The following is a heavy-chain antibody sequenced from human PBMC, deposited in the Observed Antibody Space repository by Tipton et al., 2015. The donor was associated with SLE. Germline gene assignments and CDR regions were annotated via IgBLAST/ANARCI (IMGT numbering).Heavy chain of an antibody. Sequence: TLSLTCTISNGSISTYRWNWIRQPPGKGLEWIGFIYYSGRTSYSPSLKSRVTISVDTSKNHFSLKLIAVTAADTAVYYCARQGIMASAGLGYRGQGILVIVSS. CDR2: IYYSGRT. V-gene: IGHV4-59*08. D-gene: IGHD6-13*01. J-gene: IGHJ4*02. CDR3: ARQGIMASAGLGY. CDR1: NGSISTYR.